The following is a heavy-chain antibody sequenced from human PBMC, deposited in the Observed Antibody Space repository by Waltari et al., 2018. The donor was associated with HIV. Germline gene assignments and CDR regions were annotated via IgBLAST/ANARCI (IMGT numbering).Heavy chain of an antibody. CDR2: SRSKANSYAT. V-gene: IGHV3-73*02. J-gene: IGHJ2*01. D-gene: IGHD3-16*02. Sequence: EVQLVESGGGLVQPGGSLKLSCAASGFTFRGSAMHWVRQASGNGLEWVGRSRSKANSYATAYAASVKGRFTISRDDSKNTAYLQMNSLKTEDTAVYYCTRHADYRRDSEGLWYFDLWGRGTLVTVSS. CDR1: GFTFRGSA. CDR3: TRHADYRRDSEGLWYFDL.